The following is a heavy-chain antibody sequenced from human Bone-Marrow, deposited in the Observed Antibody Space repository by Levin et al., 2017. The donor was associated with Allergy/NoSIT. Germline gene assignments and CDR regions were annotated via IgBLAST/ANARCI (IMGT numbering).Heavy chain of an antibody. V-gene: IGHV3-53*01. CDR3: ARLDFWTASQY. Sequence: PGGSLRLSCAVSGFDVSSNYMSWVRQTPGKGLEWVSVIYSGGGTVHADSVKGRFTISRDNSKNTVYLQMNSLRAEDTAVYYCARLDFWTASQYWGQGTLVTVSS. CDR2: IYSGGGT. D-gene: IGHD3/OR15-3a*01. J-gene: IGHJ4*02. CDR1: GFDVSSNY.